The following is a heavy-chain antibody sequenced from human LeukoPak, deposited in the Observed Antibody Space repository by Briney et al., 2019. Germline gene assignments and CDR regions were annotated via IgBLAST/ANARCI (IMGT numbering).Heavy chain of an antibody. CDR1: GFTFSTYW. V-gene: IGHV3-74*01. CDR3: ASSGNSFFNYY. Sequence: AGGSLRLSCAASGFTFSTYWMHWVRQAPGKGLVWVSRINSDGSSTNYADSVEGRFTISRDNAKNTLYLQMNSLRAEDTALYYCASSGNSFFNYYWGQGTLVTVSS. D-gene: IGHD1-26*01. J-gene: IGHJ4*02. CDR2: INSDGSST.